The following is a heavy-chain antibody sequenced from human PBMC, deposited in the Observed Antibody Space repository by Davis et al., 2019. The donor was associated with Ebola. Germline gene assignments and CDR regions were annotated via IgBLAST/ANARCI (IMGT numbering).Heavy chain of an antibody. CDR1: GGSISSSNW. J-gene: IGHJ4*02. Sequence: MPSETLSLTCAVSGGSISSSNWWSWVRQPPGKGLEWIGEIYHSGSTNYNPSLKSRVTISVDKSKNQFSLKLSSVTAADTAVYYCASLCRPHYDILTGYSHNGDYWGQGTLVTVSS. V-gene: IGHV4-4*02. CDR3: ASLCRPHYDILTGYSHNGDY. D-gene: IGHD3-9*01. CDR2: IYHSGST.